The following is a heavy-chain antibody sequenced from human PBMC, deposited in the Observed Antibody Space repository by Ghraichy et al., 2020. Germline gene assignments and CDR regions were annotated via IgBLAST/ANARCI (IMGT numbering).Heavy chain of an antibody. D-gene: IGHD6-19*01. Sequence: GGSLRLSCAASGFSFTDYWMIWVRQAPGKGLECVANIKHDGSATNYADSVKGRFTISRDNAQNSVFLQMNSLGAEDTAVYYCVRVGHCNGSGCQERDWFDPWGQGTLVTVSS. CDR1: GFSFTDYW. CDR3: VRVGHCNGSGCQERDWFDP. J-gene: IGHJ5*02. CDR2: IKHDGSAT. V-gene: IGHV3-7*01.